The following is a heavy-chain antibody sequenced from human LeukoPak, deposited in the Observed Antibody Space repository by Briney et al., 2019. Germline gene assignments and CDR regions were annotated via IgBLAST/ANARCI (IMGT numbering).Heavy chain of an antibody. D-gene: IGHD2-15*01. V-gene: IGHV4-39*07. CDR2: INHSGST. CDR3: ARGPYCSGGSCYSGDWFDP. J-gene: IGHJ5*02. Sequence: SETLSLTCTVSGGSISSSSYYWGWIRQPPGKGLEWIGEINHSGSTNYNPSLKSRVTISVDTSKNQFSLKLSSVTAADTAVYYCARGPYCSGGSCYSGDWFDPWGQGTLVTVSS. CDR1: GGSISSSSYY.